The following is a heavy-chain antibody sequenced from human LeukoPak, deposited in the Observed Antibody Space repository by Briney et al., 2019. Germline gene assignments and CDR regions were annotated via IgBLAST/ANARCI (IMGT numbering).Heavy chain of an antibody. V-gene: IGHV4-4*07. J-gene: IGHJ6*02. D-gene: IGHD3-10*01. CDR3: ARDSGIFQNKRYYYYGMDV. Sequence: PSETLSLTCTVSGGSISRYYWSWIRQPAGKGLEWIGRIYTSGSTNYNPSLKSRVTMSVDTPKNQFSLKLSSVTAADTAVYYCARDSGIFQNKRYYYYGMDVWGQGTTVTVSS. CDR2: IYTSGST. CDR1: GGSISRYY.